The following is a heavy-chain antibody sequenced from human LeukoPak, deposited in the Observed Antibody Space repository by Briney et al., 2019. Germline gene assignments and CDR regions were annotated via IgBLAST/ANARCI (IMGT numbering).Heavy chain of an antibody. J-gene: IGHJ5*02. D-gene: IGHD3-22*01. CDR3: SRGVIVVVTNYNWVDP. V-gene: IGHV3-48*01. Sequence: PGGSLRLSCAASGFTFSSYSMNWVRQAPGKGLEWVSYVSSSSSTIYYADSVKGRFTISRDNAKNSLYLQMNSLRAEDTAVYYCSRGVIVVVTNYNWVDPWGQGTLVTVSS. CDR1: GFTFSSYS. CDR2: VSSSSSTI.